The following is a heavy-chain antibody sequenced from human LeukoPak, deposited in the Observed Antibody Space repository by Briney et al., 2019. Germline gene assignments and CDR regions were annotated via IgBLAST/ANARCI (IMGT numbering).Heavy chain of an antibody. D-gene: IGHD6-13*01. J-gene: IGHJ4*02. CDR1: GFTLSSYA. CDR2: ISDSGGTT. V-gene: IGHV3-23*01. Sequence: GGSLRLSCAASGFTLSSYAMSWVPHAPGKGLEGVSAISDSGGTTYYADSVKGRFTISRDNPKNTLYLQMNSLRAEDTAVYYCAKEASSSWYYYFDYWGQGTLVTVSS. CDR3: AKEASSSWYYYFDY.